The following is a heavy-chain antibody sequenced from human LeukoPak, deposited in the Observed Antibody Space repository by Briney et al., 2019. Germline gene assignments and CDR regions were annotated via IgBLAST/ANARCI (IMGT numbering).Heavy chain of an antibody. J-gene: IGHJ4*02. D-gene: IGHD3-22*01. V-gene: IGHV4-31*03. CDR3: ARCRRRDYYDSSGATARPYYFDY. CDR1: GGSISSGGYY. CDR2: IYYSGST. Sequence: KPSETLSLTCTVSGGSISSGGYYWSWIRQHPGKGLEWIGYIYYSGSTYYNPSLKSRVTISVDTSKNQFSLKLSSVTAADTAVYYCARCRRRDYYDSSGATARPYYFDYWGQGTLVTVSS.